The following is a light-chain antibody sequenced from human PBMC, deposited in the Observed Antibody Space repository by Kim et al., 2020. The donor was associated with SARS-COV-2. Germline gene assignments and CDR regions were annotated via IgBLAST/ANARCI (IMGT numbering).Light chain of an antibody. Sequence: EIVLTQSPGTLSLSPGERATLSCRASQSVSSNYLAWYQQKPGQAPRLLIYGASSRATGIPDRFSGSGSGTDFTLTISRLEPEDFAVYYYYQYGNAPPMFSCGRATKLEI. V-gene: IGKV3-20*01. CDR2: GAS. CDR1: QSVSSNY. J-gene: IGKJ2*01. CDR3: YQYGNAPPMFS.